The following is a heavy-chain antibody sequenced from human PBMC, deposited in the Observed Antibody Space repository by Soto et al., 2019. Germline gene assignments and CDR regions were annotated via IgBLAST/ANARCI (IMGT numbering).Heavy chain of an antibody. V-gene: IGHV4-61*01. CDR3: ARDLVAAYYYHGMDV. J-gene: IGHJ6*02. CDR1: GGSVSSGSYY. Sequence: SETLSLTCTVSGGSVSSGSYYWSWIRQPPGKGLEWIGYIYYSGSTNYNPSLKSRVTISVDTSKNQFSLKLSSVTAADTAVYYCARDLVAAYYYHGMDVWGQGTTVTVSS. D-gene: IGHD5-12*01. CDR2: IYYSGST.